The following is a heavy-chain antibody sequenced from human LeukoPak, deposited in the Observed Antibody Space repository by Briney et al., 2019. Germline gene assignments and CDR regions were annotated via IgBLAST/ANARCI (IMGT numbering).Heavy chain of an antibody. CDR1: GFTFSSYA. CDR3: AKDPMGYGGFDY. CDR2: ISGSGGST. Sequence: GRSLRLSCAASGFTFSSYAMSWVRQAPGKGLEWVSAISGSGGSTYYADSVKGRFTISRDNSKNTLYLQMNSLRAEDTAVYYCAKDPMGYGGFDYWGQGTLVTVSS. J-gene: IGHJ4*02. D-gene: IGHD4-23*01. V-gene: IGHV3-23*01.